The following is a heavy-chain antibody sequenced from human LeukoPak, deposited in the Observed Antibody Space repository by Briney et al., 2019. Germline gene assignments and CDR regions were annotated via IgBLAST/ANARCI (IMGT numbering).Heavy chain of an antibody. CDR2: ISGSDFST. J-gene: IGHJ4*02. V-gene: IGHV3-23*01. Sequence: GGSLRLSCAASGFTFSSYAMSWVRQAPGKGLEWVSSISGSDFSTNHADSVIGRFTIYRDNSKNTLSLQMNSLRAEDTAIYYCMRVGCIDEGIDYWGQGTLVTVSS. CDR1: GFTFSSYA. D-gene: IGHD1-26*01. CDR3: MRVGCIDEGIDY.